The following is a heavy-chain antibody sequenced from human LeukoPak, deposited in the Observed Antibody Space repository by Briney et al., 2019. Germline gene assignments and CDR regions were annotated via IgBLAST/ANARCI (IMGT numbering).Heavy chain of an antibody. Sequence: GGSLRLSCAASGLTFSTYSMNWVRKAPGKGLEWVSYISGSSSTIYYADSVKGRFTISRDNAKNSLYLQMNSLRAEDTAVYYCASRFYGSGSFWGQGTMVTVSS. V-gene: IGHV3-48*04. CDR2: ISGSSSTI. CDR1: GLTFSTYS. CDR3: ASRFYGSGSF. D-gene: IGHD3-10*01. J-gene: IGHJ3*01.